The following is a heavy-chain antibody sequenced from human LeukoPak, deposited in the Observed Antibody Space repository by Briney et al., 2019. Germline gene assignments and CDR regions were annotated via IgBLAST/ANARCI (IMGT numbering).Heavy chain of an antibody. Sequence: NTSETLSLTCTVSGGSISSYYWSWIRQPPGKGLEWIGEINHSGSTNYNPSLKSRVTISVDTSKNQFSLKLSSVTAADTAVYYCARDPYYYGSGSYIGSPYYFDYWGQGTLVTVSS. CDR3: ARDPYYYGSGSYIGSPYYFDY. V-gene: IGHV4-34*01. CDR2: INHSGST. CDR1: GGSISSYY. D-gene: IGHD3-10*01. J-gene: IGHJ4*02.